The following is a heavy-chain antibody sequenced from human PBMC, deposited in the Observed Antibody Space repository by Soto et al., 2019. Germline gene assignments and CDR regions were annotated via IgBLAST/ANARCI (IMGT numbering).Heavy chain of an antibody. CDR2: ISAGGSRT. Sequence: GGSLRLSCAASGFTFSTYAMTWVRQAPGKGLEWVSGISAGGSRTYHADSVKGRFTISRDNSKNTLYLQMNSLRAEDTAVYYCAKDAFGVTPDAFDIWGQGTMVTVSS. J-gene: IGHJ3*02. V-gene: IGHV3-23*01. D-gene: IGHD3-10*01. CDR3: AKDAFGVTPDAFDI. CDR1: GFTFSTYA.